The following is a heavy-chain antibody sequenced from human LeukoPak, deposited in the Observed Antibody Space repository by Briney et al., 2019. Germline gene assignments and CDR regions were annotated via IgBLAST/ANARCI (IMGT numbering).Heavy chain of an antibody. J-gene: IGHJ4*02. D-gene: IGHD3-3*01. CDR1: GFPFSTYA. Sequence: GRSLRLSCAASGFPFSTYAMHWVRQAPGKGLEWVAVISYDGSNKYYADSVKGRFTISRDNSKNTLYLQMNSLRAEDTAVYYCARVLRFLEWLLYRVDYWGQGTLVTVSS. V-gene: IGHV3-30-3*01. CDR2: ISYDGSNK. CDR3: ARVLRFLEWLLYRVDY.